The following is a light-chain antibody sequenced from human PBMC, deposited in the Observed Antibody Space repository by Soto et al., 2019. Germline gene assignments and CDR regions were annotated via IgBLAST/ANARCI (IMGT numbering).Light chain of an antibody. Sequence: QSALTQPASVCGSPGQSITISCTGTSSDIGGYNYVSWYQQHPGKVPKLMIYEVSYRPSGVSNRFSGSKSGNTASLTISGLQAEDEADYYCSSYTSSSTLVFGPGTKVTVL. CDR1: SSDIGGYNY. CDR3: SSYTSSSTLV. J-gene: IGLJ1*01. CDR2: EVS. V-gene: IGLV2-14*01.